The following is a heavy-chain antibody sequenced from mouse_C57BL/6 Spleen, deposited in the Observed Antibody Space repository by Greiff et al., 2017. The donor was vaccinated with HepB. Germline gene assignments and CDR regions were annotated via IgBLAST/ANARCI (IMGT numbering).Heavy chain of an antibody. V-gene: IGHV1-52*01. CDR3: ARQHYASRWDFDY. J-gene: IGHJ2*01. Sequence: QVQLQQPGAELVRPGSSVKLSCKASGYTFTSYWMHWVKQRPIQGLEWIGNIDPSDSETHYNQKFKDKATLTVDKSSSTAYMQLSSLTSEDSAVYYCARQHYASRWDFDYWGQGTTLTVSS. CDR2: IDPSDSET. D-gene: IGHD1-1*01. CDR1: GYTFTSYW.